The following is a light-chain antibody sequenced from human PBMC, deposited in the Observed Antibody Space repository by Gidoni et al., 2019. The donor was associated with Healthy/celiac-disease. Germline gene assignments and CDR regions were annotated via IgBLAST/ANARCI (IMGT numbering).Light chain of an antibody. V-gene: IGLV2-8*01. CDR3: ASFAGNNIFV. CDR2: EGN. CDR1: SSDVGGYDY. Sequence: QSALTQPTSASGSPGQSVTISCTGTSSDVGGYDYVSWYQQHPGKAPKLVIYEGNKRPSGGAARFSASTSGNTASLTVSGLRADDEAHYYCASFAGNNIFVLGGGTRLTVL. J-gene: IGLJ2*01.